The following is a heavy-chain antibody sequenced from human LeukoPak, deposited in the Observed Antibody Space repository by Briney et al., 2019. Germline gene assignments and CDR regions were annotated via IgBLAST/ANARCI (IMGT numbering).Heavy chain of an antibody. J-gene: IGHJ5*02. CDR2: IDSDGSSA. D-gene: IGHD3-10*02. V-gene: IGHV3-74*01. CDR3: ARDTMLGMGNP. Sequence: GGSLRLSCAASGFTFSSYWMHWDRQAPGKGLVWVSRIDSDGSSARYADSVKGRFTISRDNAKDTLYLQMNSLRDEDTAVYYCARDTMLGMGNPWGQGTLVTVSS. CDR1: GFTFSSYW.